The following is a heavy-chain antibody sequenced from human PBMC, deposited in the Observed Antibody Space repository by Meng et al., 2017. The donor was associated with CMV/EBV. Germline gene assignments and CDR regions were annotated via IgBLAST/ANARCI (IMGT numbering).Heavy chain of an antibody. D-gene: IGHD4-17*01. CDR3: ARRISVKSQRFYYYGMDV. Sequence: ASVKVSCKASGYTFTSYDINWVRQATGQGLEWMGWMNPNSGNTGYAQKFQGRVTMTRNTSISTAYMELSSLRSEDTAVYYCARRISVKSQRFYYYGMDVWGQGTTVTVSS. CDR2: MNPNSGNT. J-gene: IGHJ6*02. CDR1: GYTFTSYD. V-gene: IGHV1-8*01.